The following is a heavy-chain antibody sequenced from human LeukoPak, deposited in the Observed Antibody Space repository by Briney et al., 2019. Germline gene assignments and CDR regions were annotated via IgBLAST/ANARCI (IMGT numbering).Heavy chain of an antibody. J-gene: IGHJ4*02. CDR1: GFTFSGNA. CDR3: AKDVIHWSFDH. CDR2: IGSDENR. D-gene: IGHD2-8*02. V-gene: IGHV3-23*01. Sequence: PGGSLRLSCTASGFTFSGNAMGWVRQAPGKGLEWVSGIGSDENRLYADSVKGRFTISRDNSKNTLYLQMNSPRVEDTAVYYCAKDVIHWSFDHWGQGTLVTVSS.